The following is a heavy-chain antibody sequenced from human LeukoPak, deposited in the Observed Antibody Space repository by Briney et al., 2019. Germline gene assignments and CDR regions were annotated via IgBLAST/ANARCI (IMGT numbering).Heavy chain of an antibody. CDR1: GFTFSSYA. D-gene: IGHD3-10*01. Sequence: GSLRLSCAASGFTFSSYAMHWVRQAPGKGLEWVAVISYDGSNKYYADSVKGRFTISRDNSKNTLYLQMNSLRAEDTAVYYCATDGSGSYSFDYWGQGTLVTVSS. CDR3: ATDGSGSYSFDY. V-gene: IGHV3-30*04. CDR2: ISYDGSNK. J-gene: IGHJ4*02.